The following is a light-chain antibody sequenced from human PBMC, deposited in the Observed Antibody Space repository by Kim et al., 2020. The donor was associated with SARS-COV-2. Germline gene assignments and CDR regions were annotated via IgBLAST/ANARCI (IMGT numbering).Light chain of an antibody. CDR2: ADN. CDR1: SSNIGSNV. V-gene: IGLV1-44*01. J-gene: IGLJ2*01. CDR3: STWDDSLNGHVV. Sequence: ELTQPPSASGTPGQRVTISCSGSSSNIGSNVVNWYQQLPGTAPKLLIYADNQRPSGVPDRFSVSKSGTAASLAISGLQSEDEADYYCSTWDDSLNGHVVFGGGTQLTVL.